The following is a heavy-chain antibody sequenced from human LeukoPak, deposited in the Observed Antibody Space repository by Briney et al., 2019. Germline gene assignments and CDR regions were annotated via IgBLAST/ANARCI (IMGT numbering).Heavy chain of an antibody. V-gene: IGHV1-69*05. D-gene: IGHD3-22*01. CDR1: GGTFSSYA. Sequence: GSSVKVSCKASGGTFSSYAISWVRQAPRQGVEWMGRIIPIFGTANSAQKFQGRVTITTDEATSTAYMELSSLRSEDTAVYYCARFTRGGYYDSSGYYDDYFDYWGQGTLVTVSS. CDR3: ARFTRGGYYDSSGYYDDYFDY. CDR2: IIPIFGTA. J-gene: IGHJ4*02.